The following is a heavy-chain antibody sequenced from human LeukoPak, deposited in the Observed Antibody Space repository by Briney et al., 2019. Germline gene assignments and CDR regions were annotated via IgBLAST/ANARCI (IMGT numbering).Heavy chain of an antibody. D-gene: IGHD4-17*01. CDR2: IYYSGST. Sequence: SQTLSLTCTVSGGSISSGDYYWTSIRQPPGKGLEWIGYIYYSGSTYYNPSLKSRITISVDTSKNQFSLKLSSVTAADTAVYYCARDTRGDYYFDYWGQGTLVTVSS. J-gene: IGHJ4*02. V-gene: IGHV4-30-4*01. CDR1: GGSISSGDYY. CDR3: ARDTRGDYYFDY.